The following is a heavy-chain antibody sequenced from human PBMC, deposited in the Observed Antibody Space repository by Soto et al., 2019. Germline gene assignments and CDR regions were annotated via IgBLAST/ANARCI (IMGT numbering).Heavy chain of an antibody. CDR3: AKDRGWNTFDY. D-gene: IGHD1-1*01. CDR2: IEGDGTVK. J-gene: IGHJ4*02. V-gene: IGHV3-7*01. Sequence: GGSLRLSCAASGFTFGSFWMSWVRQAPGKGLEWVANIEGDGTVKAYVDSVRGRFTISRDNAQNSLYLQMNSLRAEDTAVYYCAKDRGWNTFDYWGQGVLVTVSS. CDR1: GFTFGSFW.